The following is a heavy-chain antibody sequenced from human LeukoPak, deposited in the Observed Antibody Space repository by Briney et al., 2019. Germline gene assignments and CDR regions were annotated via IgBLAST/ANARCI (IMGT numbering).Heavy chain of an antibody. J-gene: IGHJ3*02. CDR1: GGSISSYY. V-gene: IGHV4-59*08. CDR2: IYSTGST. D-gene: IGHD2-2*03. CDR3: ARHGSRMSPFTI. Sequence: SETLSLTCTVSGGSISSYYWSWLRQSPGKGLEWIGYIYSTGSTNHNPFLKSRVNISLATSKNQFSLNLTSVTAADTAFYYCARHGSRMSPFTIWGQGTVVTVSS.